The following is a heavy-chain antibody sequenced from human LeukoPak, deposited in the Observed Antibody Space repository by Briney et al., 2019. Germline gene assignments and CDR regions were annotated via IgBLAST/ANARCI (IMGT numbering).Heavy chain of an antibody. CDR3: ARAPENSGYLNAFDI. V-gene: IGHV4-4*07. D-gene: IGHD3-22*01. J-gene: IGHJ3*02. Sequence: SETLSLTCTASSGSISSYDWSWIRQPAGKGLEWIGRIYTSGSPNYNPSLKSRVTMSVDTSKNQFSLKLSSVTAADTAVYYCARAPENSGYLNAFDIWGQGTMVTVSS. CDR2: IYTSGSP. CDR1: SGSISSYD.